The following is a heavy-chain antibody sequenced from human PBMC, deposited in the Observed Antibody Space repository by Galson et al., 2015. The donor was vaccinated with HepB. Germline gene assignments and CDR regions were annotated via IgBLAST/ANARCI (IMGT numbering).Heavy chain of an antibody. CDR2: IKPDGNEN. J-gene: IGHJ4*02. D-gene: IGHD2-21*01. V-gene: IGHV3-7*01. CDR3: ARGYWDLWF. CDR1: GFTFSSFS. Sequence: SLRLSCAASGFTFSSFSMTWVRQSPGKGLEWVANIKPDGNENNYVDSVRGRFTISRDNAQNSLYLQMNSLGAEDTAVYYCARGYWDLWFGGQGTLVTVSS.